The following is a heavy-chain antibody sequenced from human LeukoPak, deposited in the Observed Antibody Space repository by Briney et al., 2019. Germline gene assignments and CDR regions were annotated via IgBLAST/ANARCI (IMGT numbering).Heavy chain of an antibody. CDR3: VRETGY. CDR2: ISSNGDNT. V-gene: IGHV3-64D*06. J-gene: IGHJ4*02. CDR1: GFTFSPYV. Sequence: GGALRLSCSVSGFTFSPYVMHWVRQAPGKGLEYVSAISSNGDNTYYADSVKGRFTIYRDNSKNTLYLQMSSLRADHTTVDYCVRETGYWGQRTLVTVSS.